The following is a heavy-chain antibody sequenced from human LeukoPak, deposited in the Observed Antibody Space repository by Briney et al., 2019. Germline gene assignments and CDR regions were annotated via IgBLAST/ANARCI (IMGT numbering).Heavy chain of an antibody. CDR1: GFTFNRNA. CDR2: IGGSGDKT. J-gene: IGHJ4*02. CDR3: VRRGDASSGWGDHDY. Sequence: PGGSLRLSWAVSGFTFNRNAISWVRQAPGKGLEWVSTIGGSGDKTFYADSVKGRCTISRDNSKNMLHLQMSSLTGEDTALYYCVRRGDASSGWGDHDYWGQGALVTVSS. V-gene: IGHV3-23*01. D-gene: IGHD6-19*01.